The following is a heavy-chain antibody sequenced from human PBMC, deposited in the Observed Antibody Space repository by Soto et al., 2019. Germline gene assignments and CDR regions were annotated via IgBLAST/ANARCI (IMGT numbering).Heavy chain of an antibody. V-gene: IGHV3-53*01. CDR1: GFTVSNNH. CDR3: AGRVTTAASLDY. CDR2: VHGGGST. D-gene: IGHD1-1*01. Sequence: VQLVESGGGLIQPGGSLRLSCAASGFTVSNNHMTWVRQAAGKGLELVSFVHGGGSTSYADSVKGRFTISRDNSKHTLSLPMDSLRAEDTAIYSCAGRVTTAASLDYWGRGTLVTVSS. J-gene: IGHJ4*02.